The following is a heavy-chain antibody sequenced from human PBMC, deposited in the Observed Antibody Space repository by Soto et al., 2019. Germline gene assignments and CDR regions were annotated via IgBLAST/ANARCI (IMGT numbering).Heavy chain of an antibody. J-gene: IGHJ5*02. Sequence: QVQLQESGPGLVKPSETLSLTCTVSGASINNYYWNWIRQPPGKGLGWIGYILYTGSTNYNPSLKSRVTISLDTSKSQFSLKLSSVTAADTAVYYCARDKTGENWFDPWGQGTLVTVSS. CDR1: GASINNYY. CDR3: ARDKTGENWFDP. CDR2: ILYTGST. D-gene: IGHD3-16*01. V-gene: IGHV4-59*01.